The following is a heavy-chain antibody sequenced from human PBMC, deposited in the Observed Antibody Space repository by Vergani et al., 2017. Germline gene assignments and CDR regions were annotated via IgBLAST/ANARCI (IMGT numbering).Heavy chain of an antibody. V-gene: IGHV1-2*02. Sequence: QVQLVQSGAEVKKPGASVKVSCKASGYTFTGYYMHWVRQAPGHGLEWMGWINPNSGGTNYAQKFQGRVTMTRDTSISTAYMELSRLRSDDTAVYYCARVGFLIFGVVIHDASAHDAFDIWGQGTMVTVSS. D-gene: IGHD3-3*01. CDR2: INPNSGGT. CDR3: ARVGFLIFGVVIHDASAHDAFDI. CDR1: GYTFTGYY. J-gene: IGHJ3*02.